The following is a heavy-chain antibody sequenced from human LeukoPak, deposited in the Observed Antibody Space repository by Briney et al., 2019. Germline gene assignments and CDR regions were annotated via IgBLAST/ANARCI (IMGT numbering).Heavy chain of an antibody. CDR3: ARSGFGSGISFDL. CDR2: MNPNSGDT. V-gene: IGHV1-8*01. J-gene: IGHJ5*02. D-gene: IGHD3-10*01. CDR1: GYTFTSYD. Sequence: ASVKVSCKASGYTFTSYDINWVRQATGQGLEWMGWMNPNSGDTGYPQKFQGRVSMTRDTSITTAYMELSSLRSDDTAVYYCARSGFGSGISFDLWGQGTLVTVSS.